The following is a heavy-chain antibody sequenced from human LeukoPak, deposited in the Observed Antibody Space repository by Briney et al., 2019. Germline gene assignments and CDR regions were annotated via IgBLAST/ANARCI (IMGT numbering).Heavy chain of an antibody. Sequence: GGSLRLSCAASGFTFSSYEMNWVRQAPGKGLECVSYISSSGSTIYYADSLKGRFTFSRDDAKNTLYLQMSSLRVEDTAVYYCARVTSLTGTIFDSWGQGTLVTVSS. D-gene: IGHD1-7*01. CDR3: ARVTSLTGTIFDS. V-gene: IGHV3-48*03. CDR2: ISSSGSTI. CDR1: GFTFSSYE. J-gene: IGHJ4*02.